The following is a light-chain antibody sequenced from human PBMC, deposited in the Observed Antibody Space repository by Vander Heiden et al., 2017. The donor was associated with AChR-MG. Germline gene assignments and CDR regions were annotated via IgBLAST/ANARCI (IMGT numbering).Light chain of an antibody. CDR3: QAWDSSTGVV. CDR1: KSGDTY. V-gene: IGLV3-1*01. Sequence: SYELTQPLSVSVSPGQTASITCSGDKSGDTYACWYQQKPGQSPVLVIYQDSKRPSGIPERFSGSNSGNTATLTISGTQAMDEADYYCQAWDSSTGVVFGGGTKLTVL. J-gene: IGLJ2*01. CDR2: QDS.